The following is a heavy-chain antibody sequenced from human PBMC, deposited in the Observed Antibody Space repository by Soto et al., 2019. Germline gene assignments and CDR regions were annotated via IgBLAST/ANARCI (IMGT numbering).Heavy chain of an antibody. D-gene: IGHD3-9*01. J-gene: IGHJ4*02. CDR3: ARDRDILTGYYPPDY. Sequence: ASVKVSCKASGYTFTSYGISWVRQAPGQGLEWMGWISAYNGNTNYAQKLQGRVTMTTDTSTGTAYMELRSLRSDDTAVYYCARDRDILTGYYPPDYWGQGTLVTVSS. V-gene: IGHV1-18*04. CDR2: ISAYNGNT. CDR1: GYTFTSYG.